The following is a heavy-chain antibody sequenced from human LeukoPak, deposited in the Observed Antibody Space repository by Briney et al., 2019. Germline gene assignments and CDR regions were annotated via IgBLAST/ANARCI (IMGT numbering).Heavy chain of an antibody. CDR3: ARDRWNDVSNTYYGMDV. D-gene: IGHD1-1*01. CDR2: IYGDGTT. CDR1: GFTVSTNY. Sequence: GSLRLSCAASGFTVSTNYMSWVRQAPGRGPEWVSVIYGDGTTYYADSVKGRFTISRDNSKNTLYLQMNSLRAEDTAVYYCARDRWNDVSNTYYGMDVWGQGTTVTVSS. J-gene: IGHJ6*02. V-gene: IGHV3-53*01.